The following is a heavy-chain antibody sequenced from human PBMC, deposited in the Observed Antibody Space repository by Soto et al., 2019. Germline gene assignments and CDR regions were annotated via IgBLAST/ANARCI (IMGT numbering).Heavy chain of an antibody. J-gene: IGHJ4*02. D-gene: IGHD3-22*01. CDR1: GYTFTSYY. Sequence: ASVKVSCKASGYTFTSYYMHWVRQAPGQGLEWMGIINPSGGSTSYAQKFQGRVTMTRDTSTSTVYMELSSLRSEDTAVYYCARDGVANYYDSSGDSYYIDYWGQGTLVTVSS. CDR2: INPSGGST. CDR3: ARDGVANYYDSSGDSYYIDY. V-gene: IGHV1-46*01.